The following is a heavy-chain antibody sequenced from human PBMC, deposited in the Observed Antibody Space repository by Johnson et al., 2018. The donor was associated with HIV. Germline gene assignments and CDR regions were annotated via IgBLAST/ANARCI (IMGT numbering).Heavy chain of an antibody. CDR1: GFTFSSYG. CDR2: IWYDGSNK. Sequence: QVQLVESGGGVVQPGRSLRLSCAASGFTFSSYGMHWVRQAPGKGLEWVAVIWYDGSNKYYADSVKGRFTISRDNSKNTLYLQMNSLRAEDTAVYYCTTEILVRAFDIWGQGTMVTVSS. V-gene: IGHV3-33*01. J-gene: IGHJ3*02. CDR3: TTEILVRAFDI. D-gene: IGHD2-8*02.